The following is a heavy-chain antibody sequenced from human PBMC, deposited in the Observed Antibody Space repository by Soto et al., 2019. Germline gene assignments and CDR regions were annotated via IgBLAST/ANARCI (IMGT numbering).Heavy chain of an antibody. CDR1: GFTFSSYA. Sequence: EVQLLESGGGLVQPGGSLRLSCAASGFTFSSYAMSWVRQAPGKGLEWVSGISGSGGYTYYADSVKGRFTISRDNSKNTLYLERNSLRAEDTDVYYCAKGRLGDGRYYFDYWGQGTLVTVSS. J-gene: IGHJ4*02. V-gene: IGHV3-23*01. CDR2: ISGSGGYT. D-gene: IGHD3-16*01. CDR3: AKGRLGDGRYYFDY.